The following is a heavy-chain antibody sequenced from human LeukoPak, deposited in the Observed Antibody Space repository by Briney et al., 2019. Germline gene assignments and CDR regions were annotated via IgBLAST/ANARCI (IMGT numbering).Heavy chain of an antibody. CDR1: GGSISSYY. D-gene: IGHD3-10*01. J-gene: IGHJ6*02. CDR3: ARGVSGSYDEIPSAYYYYGMDV. V-gene: IGHV4-59*01. CDR2: IYYSGST. Sequence: SETLSLTCTVSGGSISSYYWSWIRQPPGKGLEWIGYIYYSGSTNYNPSLKSRVTISVDTSKNQFSLKLSSVTAADTAVYYCARGVSGSYDEIPSAYYYYGMDVWGQGTTVTVSS.